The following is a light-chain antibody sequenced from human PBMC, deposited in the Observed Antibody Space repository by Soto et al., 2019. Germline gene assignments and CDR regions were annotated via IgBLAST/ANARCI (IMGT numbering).Light chain of an antibody. Sequence: DIQMTQFPSSLSASVGDRVTITCRASQTIRSHLNWYQQKPGEAPKIVIYATSTLQSGVPSRFNGSVSGTDFTLSINSLQPEDFATYYCQQTYRTPLTFGGGTKVEIK. J-gene: IGKJ4*01. CDR3: QQTYRTPLT. V-gene: IGKV1-39*01. CDR2: ATS. CDR1: QTIRSH.